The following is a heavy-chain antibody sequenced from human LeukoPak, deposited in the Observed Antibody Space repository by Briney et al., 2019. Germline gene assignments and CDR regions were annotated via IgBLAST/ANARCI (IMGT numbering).Heavy chain of an antibody. Sequence: PSETLSLTCTVSGGSISTYYWSWIRQPPGKGLEWIAYIYYTGTTTYNPSLKSRVTISIDTSRNQFSLNLNSVPAADTAVYYCARGRGDSRGTSFDYWGQGTLVTVSS. CDR3: ARGRGDSRGTSFDY. D-gene: IGHD3-22*01. CDR1: GGSISTYY. V-gene: IGHV4-59*01. CDR2: IYYTGTT. J-gene: IGHJ4*02.